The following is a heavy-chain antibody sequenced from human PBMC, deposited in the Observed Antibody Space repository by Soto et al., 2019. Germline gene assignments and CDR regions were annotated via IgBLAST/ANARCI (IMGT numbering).Heavy chain of an antibody. CDR1: GYTFTSYA. Sequence: ASVQVPCKASGYTFTSYAMHWVRQAPGQRLEWMGWINAGNGNTKYSQKFQGRVTITRDTSASTAYMELSSLRSEDTAVYYCARDLGGLVVPAAYYYYYYGMDVWGQGTTVTVSS. V-gene: IGHV1-3*01. CDR2: INAGNGNT. D-gene: IGHD2-2*01. J-gene: IGHJ6*02. CDR3: ARDLGGLVVPAAYYYYYYGMDV.